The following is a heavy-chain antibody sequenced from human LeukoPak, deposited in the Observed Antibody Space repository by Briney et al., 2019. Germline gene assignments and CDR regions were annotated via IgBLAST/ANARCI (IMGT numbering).Heavy chain of an antibody. J-gene: IGHJ6*02. CDR3: ATRSGYCSSTSCYAPTYYYYGMDV. CDR1: GYTLTELS. V-gene: IGHV1-24*01. D-gene: IGHD2-2*01. CDR2: FDPEDGEA. Sequence: ASVKVSCKVSGYTLTELSMHWVRQAPGKGLEWMGGFDPEDGEAIYAQKFQGRVTMTEDTPIDTAYMELSSLRSEDTAVYYCATRSGYCSSTSCYAPTYYYYGMDVWGQGTTVTVSS.